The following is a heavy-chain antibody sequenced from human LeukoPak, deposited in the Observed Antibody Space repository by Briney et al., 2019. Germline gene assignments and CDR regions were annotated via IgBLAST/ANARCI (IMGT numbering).Heavy chain of an antibody. CDR1: GYTFTSYA. Sequence: GGSLRLSCAASGYTFTSYAMNWVRQAPGQGLEWMGWINTNTGKPTYAQGFTGRFVFSLGSSVSTAYLQINSLNAEGTAVYYCARAASLDYWGQGTLVTVSS. D-gene: IGHD2-2*01. CDR3: ARAASLDY. V-gene: IGHV7-4-1*02. J-gene: IGHJ4*02. CDR2: INTNTGKP.